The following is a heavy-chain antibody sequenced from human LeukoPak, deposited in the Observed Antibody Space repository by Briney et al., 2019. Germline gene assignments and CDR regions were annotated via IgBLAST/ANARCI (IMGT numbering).Heavy chain of an antibody. J-gene: IGHJ4*02. CDR3: ARAYCSSTSCYHIWGY. V-gene: IGHV1-8*01. CDR2: MNPNSGNT. CDR1: GYTFTTYD. D-gene: IGHD2-2*01. Sequence: GASVKVSCKASGYTFTTYDINWVRQATGQGLEWMGWMNPNSGNTGYALKFQGRVTMTRNTSISTAYMELSSLRSEDTAVYYCARAYCSSTSCYHIWGYWGQGTLVTVSS.